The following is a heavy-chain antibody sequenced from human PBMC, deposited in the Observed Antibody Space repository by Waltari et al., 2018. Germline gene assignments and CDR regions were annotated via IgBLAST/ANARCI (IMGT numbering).Heavy chain of an antibody. CDR3: ARGGIRAFDI. D-gene: IGHD6-13*01. CDR1: GFTFSSYD. Sequence: EVQLVESGGGLVQPGGSLRLSCAASGFTFSSYDMHWVRQATGKGLEWVSAFGTAGYTYYPGSVKGRFTISRENAKNSLYLQMNSLRAGDTAVYYCARGGIRAFDIWGQGTMVTVSS. CDR2: FGTAGYT. J-gene: IGHJ3*02. V-gene: IGHV3-13*01.